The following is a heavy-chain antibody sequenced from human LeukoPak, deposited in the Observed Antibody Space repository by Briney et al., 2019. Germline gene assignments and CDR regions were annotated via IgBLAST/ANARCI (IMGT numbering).Heavy chain of an antibody. D-gene: IGHD3-10*01. J-gene: IGHJ4*02. CDR3: ARPGRKFYGSGTYLSFDY. CDR2: IRGSGGST. V-gene: IGHV3-23*01. Sequence: PGGSLRLSCAASGFTFSSYGMSWVRQAPGKGLEWVSAIRGSGGSTYYADSVKGRFTISRDNSKDTLYLQMNSLKAEDTAVYYCARPGRKFYGSGTYLSFDYWGQGTLVTVSS. CDR1: GFTFSSYG.